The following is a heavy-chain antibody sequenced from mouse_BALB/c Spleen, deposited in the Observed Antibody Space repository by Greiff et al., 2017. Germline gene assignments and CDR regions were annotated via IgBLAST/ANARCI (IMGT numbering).Heavy chain of an antibody. CDR1: GYTFTSYY. CDR3: TRSNWAFDY. D-gene: IGHD4-1*01. V-gene: IGHV1S81*02. Sequence: LQESGAELVKPGASVKLSCKASGYTFTSYYMYWVKQRPGQGLEWIGEINPSNGGTNFNEKFKSKATLTVDKSSSTAYMQLSSLTSEDSAVYYCTRSNWAFDYWGQGTTLTVSS. CDR2: INPSNGGT. J-gene: IGHJ2*01.